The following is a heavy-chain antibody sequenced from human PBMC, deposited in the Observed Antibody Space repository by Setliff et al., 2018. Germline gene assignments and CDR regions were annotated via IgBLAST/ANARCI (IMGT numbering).Heavy chain of an antibody. D-gene: IGHD6-6*01. CDR2: IIPIFGTA. CDR3: ALEYSNSSPTVYYYMDV. Sequence: SVKVSCKASGGTFSSYAISWVRQAPGQGLEWMGGIIPIFGTANYAQKFQGRVTITADESTSTAYMELSSLRSENTAVYYCALEYSNSSPTVYYYMDVWGKGTTVTVSS. CDR1: GGTFSSYA. J-gene: IGHJ6*03. V-gene: IGHV1-69*13.